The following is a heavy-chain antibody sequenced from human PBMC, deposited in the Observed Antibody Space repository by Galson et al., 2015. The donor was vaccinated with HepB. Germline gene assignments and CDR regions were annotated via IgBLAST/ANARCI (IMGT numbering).Heavy chain of an antibody. D-gene: IGHD3-10*01. Sequence: QSGAEVKKPGESLKISCKGSGYSFTSYWIGWVRQMPGKGLEWMGIIYPGDSDTRYSPSFQGQVTISADKSISTAYLQWSSLKASDTAMYYCARSTHITMVAFLGAPKYGMDVWGQGTTVTVSS. CDR3: ARSTHITMVAFLGAPKYGMDV. CDR1: GYSFTSYW. CDR2: IYPGDSDT. V-gene: IGHV5-51*01. J-gene: IGHJ6*02.